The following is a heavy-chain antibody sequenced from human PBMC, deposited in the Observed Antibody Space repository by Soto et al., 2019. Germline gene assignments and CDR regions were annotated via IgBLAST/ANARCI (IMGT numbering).Heavy chain of an antibody. CDR1: GYTFTGYY. V-gene: IGHV1-2*04. CDR3: ARDSRRYCSGGSCYLH. J-gene: IGHJ4*02. CDR2: INPNSGGT. Sequence: ASVKVSCKASGYTFTGYYMHWVRQAPGQGLEWMGWINPNSGGTNYAQKFQGWVTMTRDTSISTAYMELSRLRSDDTAVYYCARDSRRYCSGGSCYLHWGQGTPVTVSS. D-gene: IGHD2-15*01.